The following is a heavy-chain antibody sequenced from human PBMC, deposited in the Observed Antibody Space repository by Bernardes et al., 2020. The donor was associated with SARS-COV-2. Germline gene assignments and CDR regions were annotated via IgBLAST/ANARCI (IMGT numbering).Heavy chain of an antibody. D-gene: IGHD6-13*01. J-gene: IGHJ6*02. V-gene: IGHV5-51*01. Sequence: GDSLKISCKGSGYSFTSYWIGWVRQMPGKGLEWMGIIYPGDSDTRYSPSFQGQVTISADKSISTAYLQWSSLKASDTAMYYCARQREEQQLVRGGMDVWGQGTTVTVSS. CDR1: GYSFTSYW. CDR2: IYPGDSDT. CDR3: ARQREEQQLVRGGMDV.